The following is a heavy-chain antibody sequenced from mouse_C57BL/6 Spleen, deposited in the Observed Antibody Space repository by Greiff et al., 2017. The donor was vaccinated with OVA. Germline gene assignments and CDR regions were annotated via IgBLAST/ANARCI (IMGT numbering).Heavy chain of an antibody. V-gene: IGHV3-6*01. CDR3: ARGADYYGSSRYWYCDV. CDR2: ISYDGSN. D-gene: IGHD1-1*01. CDR1: GYSITSGYY. J-gene: IGHJ1*03. Sequence: EVQRVESGPGLVKPSQSLSLTCSVTGYSITSGYYWNWIRQFPGNKLEWMGYISYDGSNNYNPSLKNRISITRDTSKNQFFLKLNSVTTEDTATYYCARGADYYGSSRYWYCDVWGTGTTVTVSS.